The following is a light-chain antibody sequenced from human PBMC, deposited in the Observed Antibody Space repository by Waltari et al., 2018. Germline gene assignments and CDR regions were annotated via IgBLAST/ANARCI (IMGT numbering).Light chain of an antibody. V-gene: IGLV1-40*01. CDR1: SSNIGTGYD. CDR2: GNS. Sequence: QSVLTQPPSVSGAPGQRVTISCTGSSSNIGTGYDAHWYQHLPGTAPKLLIYGNSNRPSGVPDRFSGSKSGTSASLAITGLQAEDEADYYCQSYDTSLRSYVFGTGTKVTVL. CDR3: QSYDTSLRSYV. J-gene: IGLJ1*01.